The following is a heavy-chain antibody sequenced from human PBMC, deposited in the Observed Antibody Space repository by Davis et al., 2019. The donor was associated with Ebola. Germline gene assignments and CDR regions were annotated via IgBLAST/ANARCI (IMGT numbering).Heavy chain of an antibody. CDR2: ISYDGSNK. CDR1: GFTFSSYA. CDR3: ARELVLTGYYNVLYQAQRYGMDV. Sequence: GESLKISCAASGFTFSSYAMHWVRQAPGKGLEWVAVISYDGSNKYYADSVKGRFTISRDNSKNTLYLQMNSLRAEDTAVYYCARELVLTGYYNVLYQAQRYGMDVWGQGTTVTVSS. J-gene: IGHJ6*02. V-gene: IGHV3-30-3*01. D-gene: IGHD3-9*01.